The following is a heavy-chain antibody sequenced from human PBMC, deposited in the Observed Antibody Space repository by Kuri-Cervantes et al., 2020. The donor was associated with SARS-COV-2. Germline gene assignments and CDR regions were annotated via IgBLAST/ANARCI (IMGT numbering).Heavy chain of an antibody. V-gene: IGHV3-21*01. D-gene: IGHD3-3*01. CDR3: ARDADTIFGVDEFFDY. CDR1: GFTFSSYS. CDR2: ISGSSSYI. Sequence: GGSLRLSCAASGFTFSSYSMNWVRQAPGKGLEWVSSISGSSSYIYYADSVKGRFTISRDNAKNSLYLQMNSLRAEDTAVYYCARDADTIFGVDEFFDYWGQGTLVTVSS. J-gene: IGHJ4*02.